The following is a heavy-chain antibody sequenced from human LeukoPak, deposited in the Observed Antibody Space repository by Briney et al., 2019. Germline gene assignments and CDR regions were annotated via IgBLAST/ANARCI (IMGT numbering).Heavy chain of an antibody. CDR1: GGTFSSYA. CDR2: IIPIFGTA. D-gene: IGHD3-3*01. Sequence: SVKVSCKASGGTFSSYAISWVRQAPGQGLEWMGGIIPIFGTANYAQKFQGRVTITTDESTSTAYMELSSLRSGDTAVYYCARGRILEGLLLGWFDPWGQGTLVTVSS. V-gene: IGHV1-69*05. CDR3: ARGRILEGLLLGWFDP. J-gene: IGHJ5*02.